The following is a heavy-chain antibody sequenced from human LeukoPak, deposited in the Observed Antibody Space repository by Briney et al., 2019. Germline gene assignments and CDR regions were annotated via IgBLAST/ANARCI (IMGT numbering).Heavy chain of an antibody. V-gene: IGHV3-7*01. CDR1: GFTFSSSW. CDR2: INQAGSDK. J-gene: IGHJ4*02. CDR3: ARDYYTSGSH. D-gene: IGHD3-10*01. Sequence: GGSLRLSCAASGFTFSSSWMAWVRQTPGKGLEWVANINQAGSDKNYVDSVKGRFTISRDNGKNSLYLQMNSLRAEDTALYYCARDYYTSGSHWGQGTLVIVSS.